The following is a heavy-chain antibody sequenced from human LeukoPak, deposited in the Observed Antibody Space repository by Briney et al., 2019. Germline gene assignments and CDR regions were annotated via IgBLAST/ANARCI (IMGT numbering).Heavy chain of an antibody. Sequence: ASVKVSCKASGYTFTGNYMHWVRQAPGQGLEWMGWINPNSGGTNYAQKFQGRVTMTRDTSISTAYMELSRLRSDDTAVYYCARVETTVTTSFDYWGQGTLVTVSS. CDR3: ARVETTVTTSFDY. CDR2: INPNSGGT. D-gene: IGHD4-17*01. J-gene: IGHJ4*02. V-gene: IGHV1-2*02. CDR1: GYTFTGNY.